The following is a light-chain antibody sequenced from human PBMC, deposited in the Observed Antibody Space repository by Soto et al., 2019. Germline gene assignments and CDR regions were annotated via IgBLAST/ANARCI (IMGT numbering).Light chain of an antibody. V-gene: IGLV1-44*01. J-gene: IGLJ1*01. CDR2: SNN. Sequence: SVLTQPPSASGTPGQRVTISCSGSSSNIGSNTVNWYQQLPGTAPKLLIYSNNQRPSGVPDRFSGSKSGPSASLAISGLQSEDEADYYCAAWDDSLNGYYVFGTGTKLTVL. CDR3: AAWDDSLNGYYV. CDR1: SSNIGSNT.